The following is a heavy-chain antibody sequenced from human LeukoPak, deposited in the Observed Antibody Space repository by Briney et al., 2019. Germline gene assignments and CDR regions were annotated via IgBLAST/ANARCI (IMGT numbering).Heavy chain of an antibody. D-gene: IGHD4-17*01. CDR1: GYTFTNYG. Sequence: ASVKVSCKAPGYTFTNYGISWVRQAPGQGLEWMGWISTYNGNTNYAQKLQGRVTMTTDTSTSTAYMELRSLRSDDTAVYYCARVPTVTTSTSLTYYFDYWGQGTLVTVSS. V-gene: IGHV1-18*01. CDR2: ISTYNGNT. CDR3: ARVPTVTTSTSLTYYFDY. J-gene: IGHJ4*02.